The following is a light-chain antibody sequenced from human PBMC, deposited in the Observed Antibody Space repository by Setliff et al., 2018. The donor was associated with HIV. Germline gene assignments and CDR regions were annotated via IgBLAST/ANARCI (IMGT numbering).Light chain of an antibody. CDR3: KSYTGSSPLYV. CDR1: NSDVGGYNY. J-gene: IGLJ1*01. Sequence: QSVLTQPASVSGTPGQSITISCIGTNSDVGGYNYVSWYQQHPGKAPKLLIYDVSDRPSGVSRRFSGSKSGNTASLTISGLQAEDEADYYCKSYTGSSPLYVFGSGTKGTVL. V-gene: IGLV2-14*03. CDR2: DVS.